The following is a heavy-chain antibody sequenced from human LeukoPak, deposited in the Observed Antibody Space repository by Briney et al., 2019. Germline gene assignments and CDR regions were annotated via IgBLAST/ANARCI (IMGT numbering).Heavy chain of an antibody. D-gene: IGHD6-13*01. CDR2: IHTSGST. CDR1: GGSISSYY. CDR3: ARDRPGPCSWPGAMDV. Sequence: SETLSLTCTVSGGSISSYYWSWIRHPAGKGLEWIGRIHTSGSTNYNPSLKSRVTMSVDTSKNQFSLKLSSVTAADTAVYYCARDRPGPCSWPGAMDVWGKGNTVSVSS. J-gene: IGHJ6*03. V-gene: IGHV4-4*07.